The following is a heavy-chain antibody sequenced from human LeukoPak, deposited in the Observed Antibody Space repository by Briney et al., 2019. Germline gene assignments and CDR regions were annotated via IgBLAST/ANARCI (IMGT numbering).Heavy chain of an antibody. V-gene: IGHV4-34*01. CDR1: GGSFSGYY. CDR3: ARSYSSSWPIDI. J-gene: IGHJ3*02. Sequence: SETLSLTCAVYGGSFSGYYWSWIRQPPGKGLEWIGEINHSGSTNYNPSLKSRVTISVDTSKNQFSLKLSSVTAADTAVYYCARSYSSSWPIDIWGQGTMVTVSS. CDR2: INHSGST. D-gene: IGHD6-13*01.